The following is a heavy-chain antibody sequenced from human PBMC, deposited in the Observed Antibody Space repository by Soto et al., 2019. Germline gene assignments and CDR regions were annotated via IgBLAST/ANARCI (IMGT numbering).Heavy chain of an antibody. CDR3: ARRKERSGPHYFDY. J-gene: IGHJ4*02. CDR1: GYTFTTYD. Sequence: GASVKVSCKASGYTFTTYDISWVRQANGQGLEWMGWMNPYSGNTGYAQKFQGRVTVTRNTSISTVYMELSGLRPDDTAVYYCARRKERSGPHYFDYWGQGSQVTVSS. CDR2: MNPYSGNT. D-gene: IGHD6-25*01. V-gene: IGHV1-8*01.